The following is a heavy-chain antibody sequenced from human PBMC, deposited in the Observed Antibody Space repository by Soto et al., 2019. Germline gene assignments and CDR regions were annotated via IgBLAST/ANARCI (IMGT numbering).Heavy chain of an antibody. CDR1: GFTFSSYW. Sequence: PGGSLRLSCAASGFTFSSYWMHWVRQAPGKGLVWVSRINSDGSSTSYADSVKGRFTISRDNAKNTLYLQMNSLRAEDTAVYYCARDVAIWFGELSERSRFDHWGQGTLVTVSS. D-gene: IGHD3-10*01. V-gene: IGHV3-74*01. J-gene: IGHJ5*02. CDR2: INSDGSST. CDR3: ARDVAIWFGELSERSRFDH.